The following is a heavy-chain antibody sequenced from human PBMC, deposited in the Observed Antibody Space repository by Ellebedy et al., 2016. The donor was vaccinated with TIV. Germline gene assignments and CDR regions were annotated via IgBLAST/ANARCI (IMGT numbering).Heavy chain of an antibody. CDR2: ISSDSSDL. J-gene: IGHJ5*02. Sequence: GESLKISCAASGFSFSSYIMNWVRQAPGKAPSWVSSISSDSSDLSYADSGKGRFTISRENAKNLLYLQMNTLGVEDTAVYYCAAGSREYWFDPWGQGTLVTVSS. D-gene: IGHD3-10*01. CDR1: GFSFSSYI. V-gene: IGHV3-21*01. CDR3: AAGSREYWFDP.